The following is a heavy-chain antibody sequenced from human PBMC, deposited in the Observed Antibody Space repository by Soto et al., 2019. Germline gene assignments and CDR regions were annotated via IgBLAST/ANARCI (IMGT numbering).Heavy chain of an antibody. J-gene: IGHJ5*02. CDR1: GGSFSGYH. D-gene: IGHD2-15*01. CDR2: INHSGST. CDR3: ARGPFFSGGSCYLFVRRRWFDP. V-gene: IGHV4-34*01. Sequence: SETLSLTCAVYGGSFSGYHWSWIRQPPGKGLEWIGEINHSGSTNYNPSLKSRVTISVDTSKNQFSLKLSSVTAADTAVYYCARGPFFSGGSCYLFVRRRWFDPWGQGTLVTVSS.